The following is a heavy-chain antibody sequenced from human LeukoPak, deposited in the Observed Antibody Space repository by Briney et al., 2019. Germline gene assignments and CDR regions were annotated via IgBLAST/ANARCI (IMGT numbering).Heavy chain of an antibody. D-gene: IGHD1-14*01. CDR1: GGSISSGDYY. CDR2: IYYSGST. Sequence: SQTLSLTCTVSGGSISSGDYYWSWIRQPPGQGLVGIGYIYYSGSTYYNPSLKSRVTISVDTSKNQFSLKLSSVTAADTAVYHCARLGPVDAHDYWGQGTLVTVSS. CDR3: ARLGPVDAHDY. V-gene: IGHV4-30-4*01. J-gene: IGHJ4*02.